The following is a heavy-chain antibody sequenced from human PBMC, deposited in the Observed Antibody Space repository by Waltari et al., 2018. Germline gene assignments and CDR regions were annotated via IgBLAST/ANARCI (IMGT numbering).Heavy chain of an antibody. CDR3: ARFGDDFWSGYYNNGMDV. CDR1: GGSISSSSYY. CDR2: IYYSGST. V-gene: IGHV4-39*07. J-gene: IGHJ6*02. D-gene: IGHD3-3*01. Sequence: QLQLQESGPGLVKPSETLSLTCTVSGGSISSSSYYWGWIRQPPGKGLEWIGSIYYSGSTYYTPSLKSRVTISVDTSKNQFSLKLSSVTAADTAVYYCARFGDDFWSGYYNNGMDVWGQGTTVTVSS.